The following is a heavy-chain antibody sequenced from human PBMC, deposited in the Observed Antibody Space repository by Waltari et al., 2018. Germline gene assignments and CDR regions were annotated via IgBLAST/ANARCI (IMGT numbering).Heavy chain of an antibody. Sequence: QVQLQESGPGLVKPSQTLSLTCTVSGGSISSGSYYWRWIRQPAGKGLEWIGRIFTSRVTNCNPSLRSRVTILVSTSKNQFSLKLSSVTAADTAVYYCARVNYDFWSGLYYYYYYMDVWGKGTTVTVSS. J-gene: IGHJ6*03. D-gene: IGHD3-3*01. CDR2: IFTSRVT. V-gene: IGHV4-61*02. CDR3: ARVNYDFWSGLYYYYYYMDV. CDR1: GGSISSGSYY.